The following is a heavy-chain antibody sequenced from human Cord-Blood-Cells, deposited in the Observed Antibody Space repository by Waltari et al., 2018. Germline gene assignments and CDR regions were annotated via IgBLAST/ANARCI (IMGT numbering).Heavy chain of an antibody. CDR3: ARDVGGSSFGYFQH. V-gene: IGHV4-61*01. CDR2: IYYSGSN. Sequence: QVQLQESGPGLVKPSETLSLTCTVSGGPVSSGSHYWSWIRPPPGKRLGWIGYIYYSGSNSDNPPLQSRVTISVDTSTNQFALKLSSVTAADTAVYDCARDVGGSSFGYFQHWGQGTLVTVSS. D-gene: IGHD6-6*01. CDR1: GGPVSSGSHY. J-gene: IGHJ1*01.